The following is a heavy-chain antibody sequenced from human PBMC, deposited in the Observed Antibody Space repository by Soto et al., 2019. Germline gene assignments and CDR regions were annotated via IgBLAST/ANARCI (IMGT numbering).Heavy chain of an antibody. J-gene: IGHJ6*02. CDR3: AVEYENYYYGMDV. D-gene: IGHD6-6*01. CDR2: IYHSGST. CDR1: GGSISSGGYS. V-gene: IGHV4-30-2*01. Sequence: PSETLSLTCAVSGGSISSGGYSWSWIRQPPGKGLEWIGYIYHSGSTNYNPSLKSRVTISVDKSKNQFSLKLSSVTAADTAVYYCAVEYENYYYGMDVWGQGTTVTVSS.